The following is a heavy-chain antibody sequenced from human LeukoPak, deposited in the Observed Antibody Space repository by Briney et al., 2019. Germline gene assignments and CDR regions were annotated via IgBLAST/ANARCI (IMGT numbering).Heavy chain of an antibody. V-gene: IGHV4-39*01. CDR3: AGHLYDKTGRPLDS. CDR2: IYYSGSAGST. J-gene: IGHJ4*02. Sequence: PSETLSLTCSVSGDSINSGVSYWAWIRQPPGKGLEWIGTIYYSGSAGSTYYNPSLKSRVTISVDTSKNQFSLNLSSVTAADTAIYYCAGHLYDKTGRPLDSWGQGTLVTVSS. D-gene: IGHD3-9*01. CDR1: GDSINSGVSY.